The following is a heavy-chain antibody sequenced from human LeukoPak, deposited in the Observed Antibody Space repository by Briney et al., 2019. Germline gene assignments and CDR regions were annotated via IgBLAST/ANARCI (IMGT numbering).Heavy chain of an antibody. V-gene: IGHV3-43D*03. CDR1: GFTFDDYA. Sequence: GGSLRLSCAASGFTFDDYAMHWVRQTPGKGLEWVSLISWDGGSTFYAHSVKGRFTISRDKSKNSLYLQMNSLRVEDTALYYCAKDRRLNAAARPRTYYYSYMDVWGKGTTVTVSS. D-gene: IGHD6-6*01. J-gene: IGHJ6*03. CDR3: AKDRRLNAAARPRTYYYSYMDV. CDR2: ISWDGGST.